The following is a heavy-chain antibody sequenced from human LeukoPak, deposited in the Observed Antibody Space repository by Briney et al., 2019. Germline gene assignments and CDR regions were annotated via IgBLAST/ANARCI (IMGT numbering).Heavy chain of an antibody. CDR1: GCTSIAYA. CDR3: ARNQQLGGHSYYYYGMDV. V-gene: IGHV3-23*01. J-gene: IGHJ6*02. CDR2: ISGGGVTT. D-gene: IGHD3-16*01. Sequence: PGGSLRLSCVGSGCTSIAYALTWARQAPGKGLEWVSGISGGGVTTYYADSVKGRFTISRDNSKNTLYLQMNSLRADDTAIYYCARNQQLGGHSYYYYGMDVWGQGTTVTVSS.